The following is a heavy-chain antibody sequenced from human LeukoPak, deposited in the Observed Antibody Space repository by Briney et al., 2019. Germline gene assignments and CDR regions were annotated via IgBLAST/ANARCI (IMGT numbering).Heavy chain of an antibody. CDR2: MNPNSGNT. J-gene: IGHJ3*02. CDR1: GYTFTSYD. V-gene: IGHV1-8*01. CDR3: AREGSSGILDAFDI. D-gene: IGHD3-10*01. Sequence: VSVKVSCRASGYTFTSYDINWVRQATGQGLEWMGWMNPNSGNTGYAQKFQGRVTMTRNTSISTAYMELSSLRSEDTAVYYCAREGSSGILDAFDIWGQGTMVTVSS.